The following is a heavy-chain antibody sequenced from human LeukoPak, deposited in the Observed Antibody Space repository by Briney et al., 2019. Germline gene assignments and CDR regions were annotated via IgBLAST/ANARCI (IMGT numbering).Heavy chain of an antibody. J-gene: IGHJ5*02. D-gene: IGHD3-10*01. Sequence: SETLSLTCTVSGGSISSYYWSWIRQPPGKGLEWIGYIYYSGSTNYNPSLKSRVTTSGDTSKNQFTLKLSSVTAADTAVYYCARLSGGRWFDPWGQGTLVTVSS. CDR2: IYYSGST. V-gene: IGHV4-59*08. CDR3: ARLSGGRWFDP. CDR1: GGSISSYY.